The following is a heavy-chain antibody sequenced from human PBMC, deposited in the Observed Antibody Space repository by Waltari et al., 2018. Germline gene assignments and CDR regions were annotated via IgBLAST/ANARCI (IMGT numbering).Heavy chain of an antibody. CDR2: IYYSGST. CDR1: GGSVSSGSYY. Sequence: QVQLQESGPGLVKPSETLSLTCTVSGGSVSSGSYYWSWIRQPPGKGLEWIGYIYYSGSTNYNPSLKSRVTISVDTSKNQFSLKLSSVTAADTAVYYCARDRPNIVGATTGYWYFDLWGRGTLVTVSS. CDR3: ARDRPNIVGATTGYWYFDL. D-gene: IGHD1-26*01. J-gene: IGHJ2*01. V-gene: IGHV4-61*01.